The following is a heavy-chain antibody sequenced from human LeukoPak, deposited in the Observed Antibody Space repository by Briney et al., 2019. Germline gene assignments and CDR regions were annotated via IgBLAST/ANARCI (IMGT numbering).Heavy chain of an antibody. J-gene: IGHJ1*01. CDR2: IIPIFGTA. CDR1: GGTFSSYA. D-gene: IGHD3-16*01. V-gene: IGHV1-69*05. Sequence: SVKVSCKASGGTFSSYAISWVRQAPGQGLEWMGRIIPIFGTANYAQKFQGRVTITTDESTSTAYMELSSLRSEDTAVYYCASRRFGGYASLAEYFQHWGQGTLVTVSS. CDR3: ASRRFGGYASLAEYFQH.